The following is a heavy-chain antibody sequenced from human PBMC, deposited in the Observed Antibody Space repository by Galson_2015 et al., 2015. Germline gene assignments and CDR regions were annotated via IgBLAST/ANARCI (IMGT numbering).Heavy chain of an antibody. CDR2: IWYDGSNK. D-gene: IGHD3-22*01. Sequence: SLRLSCAASGFTFSSYGMHWVRQAPGKGLEWVAVIWYDGSNKYYADSVKGRFTISRDNSKNTLHLQMNSLRAEDTAVYYCARAPPYYDSSGSLGPFDPWGQGTLVTVSS. J-gene: IGHJ5*02. CDR3: ARAPPYYDSSGSLGPFDP. V-gene: IGHV3-33*01. CDR1: GFTFSSYG.